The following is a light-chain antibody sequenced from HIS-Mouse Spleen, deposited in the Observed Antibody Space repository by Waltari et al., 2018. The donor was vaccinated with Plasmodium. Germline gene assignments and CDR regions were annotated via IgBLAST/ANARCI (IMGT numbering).Light chain of an antibody. CDR1: ALPKKY. CDR3: YSTDSSGNHRV. V-gene: IGLV3-10*01. Sequence: SYELTQPPSVSVSPGQTARITSSGDALPKKYAYWYQHKSGQAPVLVIYEDSKRPSGIPERFSGSSSGTMATLTISGAQVEDEADYYCYSTDSSGNHRVFGGGTKLTVL. CDR2: EDS. J-gene: IGLJ3*02.